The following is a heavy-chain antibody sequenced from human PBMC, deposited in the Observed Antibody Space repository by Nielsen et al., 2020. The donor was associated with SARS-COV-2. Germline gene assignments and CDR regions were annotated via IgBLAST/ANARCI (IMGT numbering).Heavy chain of an antibody. CDR2: IKQDGSEK. Sequence: GESLKISCAASGFTFSSHWMSWVRQAPGKGLEWVANIKQDGSEKYYVDSVKGRFTISRDNAKNSLYLQMNSLRAEDTAVYYCARDGDWLLSPGYDYWGQGTLVTVSS. D-gene: IGHD3/OR15-3a*01. CDR3: ARDGDWLLSPGYDY. J-gene: IGHJ4*02. V-gene: IGHV3-7*01. CDR1: GFTFSSHW.